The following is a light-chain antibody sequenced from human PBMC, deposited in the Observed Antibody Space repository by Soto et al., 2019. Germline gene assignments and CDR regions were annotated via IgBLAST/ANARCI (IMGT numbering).Light chain of an antibody. J-gene: IGKJ2*03. CDR1: QSINSW. Sequence: DIQMTQSPSTLSASVGDRVTITCRASQSINSWLAWYQQKPGKAPKLLISKASNLESGIPSRFSGSGSRTQFPLTISSLQADDSATYYCQQHNSYSSYRCGQGTSVEIK. CDR3: QQHNSYSSYR. CDR2: KAS. V-gene: IGKV1-5*03.